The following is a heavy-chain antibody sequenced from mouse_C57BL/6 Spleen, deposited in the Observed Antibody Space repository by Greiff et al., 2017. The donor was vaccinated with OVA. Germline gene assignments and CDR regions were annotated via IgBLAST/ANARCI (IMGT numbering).Heavy chain of an antibody. Sequence: EVQLQESGPELVKPGASVKMSCTASGYTFTDYNMHWVKQSHGKSLEWIGYINPNNGGTSYNQKFKGKATLTVNKSSSTAYMELRSLTSEDSAVYYCASIYGSTLFAYWGQGTLVTVSA. V-gene: IGHV1-22*01. CDR3: ASIYGSTLFAY. CDR2: INPNNGGT. D-gene: IGHD1-1*01. CDR1: GYTFTDYN. J-gene: IGHJ3*01.